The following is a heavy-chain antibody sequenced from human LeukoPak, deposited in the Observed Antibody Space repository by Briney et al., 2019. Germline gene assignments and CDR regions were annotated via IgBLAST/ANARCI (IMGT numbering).Heavy chain of an antibody. V-gene: IGHV4-34*01. CDR2: INHSGST. CDR3: ARIAPYCSSTSRYPRMNHWYFDL. CDR1: GGSFSGYY. Sequence: PSETLSLTCAVYGGSFSGYYWSWIRQPPGKGLERIGEINHSGSTNYNPSLKSRVTISVDTSKNQFSLKLSSVTAADTAVYYCARIAPYCSSTSRYPRMNHWYFDLWGRGTLVTVSS. D-gene: IGHD2-2*01. J-gene: IGHJ2*01.